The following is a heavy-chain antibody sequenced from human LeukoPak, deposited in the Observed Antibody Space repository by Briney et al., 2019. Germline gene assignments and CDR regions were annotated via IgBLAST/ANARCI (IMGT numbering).Heavy chain of an antibody. V-gene: IGHV3-7*03. CDR3: ARVGSGNFLGAFDI. D-gene: IGHD1-26*01. Sequence: PGGSLRLSCAASGFTFSRNWMIWVRQAPGKRLEWVANINQDGSEKYYVDSVKGRFTISRGNAKNSLFLQMNSLRAEDTAVYYCARVGSGNFLGAFDIWGQGTMVTVSS. CDR2: INQDGSEK. J-gene: IGHJ3*02. CDR1: GFTFSRNW.